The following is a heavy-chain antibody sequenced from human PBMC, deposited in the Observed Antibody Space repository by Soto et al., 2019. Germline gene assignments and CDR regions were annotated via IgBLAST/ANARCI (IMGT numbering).Heavy chain of an antibody. V-gene: IGHV1-2*02. CDR3: ARIKWGLDSYSGMDL. Sequence: QVQLVQSGAEVRKSGASVKVSCKASGYTFSDYFIQWLRQAPGQGLEWVAWINPKTAATNYAKKFQDRVTVTSDTSFSTAYLELTRLRPDDTALYYCARIKWGLDSYSGMDLWGQGTAVSVSS. CDR2: INPKTAAT. J-gene: IGHJ6*02. CDR1: GYTFSDYF. D-gene: IGHD4-4*01.